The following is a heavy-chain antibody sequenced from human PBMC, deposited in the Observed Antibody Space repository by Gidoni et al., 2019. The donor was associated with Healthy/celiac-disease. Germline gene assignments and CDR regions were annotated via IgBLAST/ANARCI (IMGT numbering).Heavy chain of an antibody. CDR1: GGSFSGYY. D-gene: IGHD6-6*01. CDR2: INHSGST. V-gene: IGHV4-34*01. Sequence: QVQLQQWGAGLLKPSETLSLTCAVYGGSFSGYYWSLIRQPPGKGLEWIGEINHSGSTNYNPSLKSRVTISVDTSKNQFSLKLSSVTAADTAVYYCASWLDEAARDYWGQGTLVTVSS. J-gene: IGHJ4*02. CDR3: ASWLDEAARDY.